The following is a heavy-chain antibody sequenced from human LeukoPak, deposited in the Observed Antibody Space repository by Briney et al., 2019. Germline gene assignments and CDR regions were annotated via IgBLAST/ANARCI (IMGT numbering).Heavy chain of an antibody. CDR1: GGSISSGSYY. CDR3: ARVPFTMVRGGGFDY. CDR2: IYTSGST. D-gene: IGHD3-10*01. J-gene: IGHJ4*02. Sequence: PSETLSLTCTVSGGSISSGSYYWSWIRQPAGKGLEWIGRIYTSGSTNYNPSLKSRVTMSVDTSKNQFSLKLSSVTAADTAVYYCARVPFTMVRGGGFDYWGQGTLVTVSS. V-gene: IGHV4-61*02.